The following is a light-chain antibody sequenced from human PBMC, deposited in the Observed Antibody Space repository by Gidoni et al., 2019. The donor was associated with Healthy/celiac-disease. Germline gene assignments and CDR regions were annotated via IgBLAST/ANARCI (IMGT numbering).Light chain of an antibody. CDR1: SSNIGSNT. J-gene: IGLJ1*01. CDR2: SNT. CDR3: AAWDDSLNGLYV. Sequence: QSVLTQPPSASGTPVQRVTISCSGSSSNIGSNTVNWYQQLPGTAPKLLIYSNTQRPSGVPDRFSGSKSGTSASLAISGLQSEDEADYYCAAWDDSLNGLYVFGTGTKVTVL. V-gene: IGLV1-44*01.